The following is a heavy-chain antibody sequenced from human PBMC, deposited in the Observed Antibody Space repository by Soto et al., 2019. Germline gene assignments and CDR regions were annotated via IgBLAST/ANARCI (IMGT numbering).Heavy chain of an antibody. CDR2: IYYSGST. V-gene: IGHV4-59*01. D-gene: IGHD6-13*01. CDR1: GGSISSYY. CDR3: ARVPRIAAAGKGWWFDP. J-gene: IGHJ5*02. Sequence: SETLSLTCTVSGGSISSYYWGWIRQPPGKGLEWIGYIYYSGSTNYNPSLKSRVTISVDTSKNQFSLKLSSVTAADTAVYYCARVPRIAAAGKGWWFDPWGQGTLVTVSS.